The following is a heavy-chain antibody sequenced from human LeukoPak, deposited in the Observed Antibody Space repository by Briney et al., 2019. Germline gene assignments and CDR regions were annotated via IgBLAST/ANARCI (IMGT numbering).Heavy chain of an antibody. CDR2: FYHGGST. Sequence: PSETLSLTCTVSGGSISSYYWSWIRQAPGKGLEWIGYFYHGGSTSYNPSLRSRVTISVDRSKNQFSLKLTSVTAADTAVYYCARLPYYGSGGHRDYWGQGTLVTVSS. V-gene: IGHV4-59*12. D-gene: IGHD3-10*01. J-gene: IGHJ4*02. CDR3: ARLPYYGSGGHRDY. CDR1: GGSISSYY.